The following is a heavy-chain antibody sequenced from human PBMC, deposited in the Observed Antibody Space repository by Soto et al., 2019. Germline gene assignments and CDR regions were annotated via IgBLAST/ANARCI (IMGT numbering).Heavy chain of an antibody. Sequence: ASDPVSCKVSRSTLPQLFIHGVRQAPGKGLAWMGGLDPVDDETVYAETLQDRVTMTEDTSTDTAYLSLSSVRSEDTAVYYCATRHEGRLAYSRDSPAFDLWGQGTLVTVS. CDR3: ATRHEGRLAYSRDSPAFDL. D-gene: IGHD4-4*01. V-gene: IGHV1-24*01. CDR2: LDPVDDET. J-gene: IGHJ3*01. CDR1: RSTLPQLF.